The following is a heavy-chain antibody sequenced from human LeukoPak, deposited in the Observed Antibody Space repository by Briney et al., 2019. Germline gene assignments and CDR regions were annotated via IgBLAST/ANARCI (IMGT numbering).Heavy chain of an antibody. Sequence: GGSLRLSCTASGFTFGDYAMSWVRQASGKGLEWVGFIRSKAYGGTTEYAASVKGRFTISRDDSKSIAYLQMNSLKTEDTAVYYCTRHCSGGSCYYYYGMDVWGKGTTVTVSS. J-gene: IGHJ6*04. CDR2: IRSKAYGGTT. CDR1: GFTFGDYA. D-gene: IGHD2-15*01. CDR3: TRHCSGGSCYYYYGMDV. V-gene: IGHV3-49*04.